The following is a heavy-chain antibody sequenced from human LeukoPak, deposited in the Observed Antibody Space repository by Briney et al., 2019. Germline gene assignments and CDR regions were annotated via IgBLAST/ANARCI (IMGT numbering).Heavy chain of an antibody. D-gene: IGHD3-9*01. CDR3: ARGGQYDILTGYYNPDYYYYGMDV. J-gene: IGHJ6*02. CDR1: GYTFTSYD. CDR2: MNPNSGNT. V-gene: IGHV1-8*01. Sequence: ASVKVSCKASGYTFTSYDINWVRPATGQGLEWMGWMNPNSGNTGYAQKFQGRVTMTRNTSISTAYMELSSLRSEDTAVYYCARGGQYDILTGYYNPDYYYYGMDVWGQGTTVTVSS.